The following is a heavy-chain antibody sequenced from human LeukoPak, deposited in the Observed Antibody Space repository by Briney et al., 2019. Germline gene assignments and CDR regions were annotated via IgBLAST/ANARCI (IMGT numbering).Heavy chain of an antibody. V-gene: IGHV1-46*01. CDR2: INPSGGST. J-gene: IGHJ4*02. CDR3: ARNGGGSYPWFDY. Sequence: GASVKVSCKASGYTFTSYYMHWVRQAPGQGLEWMGIINPSGGSTSYAQKFQGRVTITRDTSAGTAYMELSSLRSEDMAVYYCARNGGGSYPWFDYWGQGTLVTVSS. CDR1: GYTFTSYY. D-gene: IGHD1-26*01.